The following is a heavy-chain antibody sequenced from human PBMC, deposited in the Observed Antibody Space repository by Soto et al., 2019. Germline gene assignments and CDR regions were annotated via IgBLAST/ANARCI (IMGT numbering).Heavy chain of an antibody. D-gene: IGHD6-19*01. CDR3: VAVQYFFDY. V-gene: IGHV3-30*03. J-gene: IGHJ4*02. Sequence: QVQLVESGGGVVQPGRSLRLSCAASGFSFSSYGMQWVRQAPGKGLEWVAVISYDGSNKYYADSVKDRFTISRDNSKKTLYLQMNSLRAADTAVSYCVAVQYFFDYCGQGPLVTVSS. CDR2: ISYDGSNK. CDR1: GFSFSSYG.